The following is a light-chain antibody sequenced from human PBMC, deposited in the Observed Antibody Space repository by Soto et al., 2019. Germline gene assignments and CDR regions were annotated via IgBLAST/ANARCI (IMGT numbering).Light chain of an antibody. J-gene: IGKJ1*01. CDR1: QSVSSSY. V-gene: IGKV3-20*01. Sequence: EIVLTQSPGTLSLSPGERATLSCRASQSVSSSYLAWYQQKPGQAPRLLIYGASSRATGIPDRFSGSGSGTEFTLTISSLQSEDFATYYCQQYNNYPRTFGQGTKVDIK. CDR3: QQYNNYPRT. CDR2: GAS.